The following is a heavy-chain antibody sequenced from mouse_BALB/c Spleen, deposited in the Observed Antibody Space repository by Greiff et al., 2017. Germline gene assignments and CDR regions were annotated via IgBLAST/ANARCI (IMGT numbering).Heavy chain of an antibody. CDR2: ISSGGSYT. Sequence: DVMLVESGGGLVKPGGSLKLSCAASGFTFSSYTMSWVRQTPEKRLEWVATISSGGSYTYYPDSVKGRFTISRDNAKNTLYLQMSSLKSEDTAMYYCTRRGGSSYDYAMDYWGQGTSVTVSS. CDR1: GFTFSSYT. J-gene: IGHJ4*01. V-gene: IGHV5-6-4*01. D-gene: IGHD1-1*01. CDR3: TRRGGSSYDYAMDY.